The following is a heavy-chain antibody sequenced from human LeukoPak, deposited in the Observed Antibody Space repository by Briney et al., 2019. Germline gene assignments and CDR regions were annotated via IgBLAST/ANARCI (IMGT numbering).Heavy chain of an antibody. Sequence: ASVKVSCKVSGYTLTELSMHWVRQAPGKGLEWMGGFDPEDGETIYAQKFQGRVTITADESTSTAYMELSSLRSEDTAVYYCARVEKAGWFDPWGQGTLVTVSS. CDR1: GYTLTELS. J-gene: IGHJ5*02. V-gene: IGHV1-24*01. CDR3: ARVEKAGWFDP. CDR2: FDPEDGET. D-gene: IGHD6-19*01.